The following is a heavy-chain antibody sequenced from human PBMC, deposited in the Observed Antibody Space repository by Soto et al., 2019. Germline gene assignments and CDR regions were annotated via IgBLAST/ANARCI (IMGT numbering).Heavy chain of an antibody. CDR3: AKDARYYYDSSGYYRMDYFQH. V-gene: IGHV3-23*01. J-gene: IGHJ1*01. CDR1: GFTFMIYA. CDR2: ISCSGGIT. D-gene: IGHD3-22*01. Sequence: GGSLRLSCAAYGFTFMIYAMSWVRQAPGKRLEWVSAISCSGGITYYADSVKGRFTISRDNSKNTLYLQMNSLRAEDTAVYYCAKDARYYYDSSGYYRMDYFQHWGQGTLVTVSS.